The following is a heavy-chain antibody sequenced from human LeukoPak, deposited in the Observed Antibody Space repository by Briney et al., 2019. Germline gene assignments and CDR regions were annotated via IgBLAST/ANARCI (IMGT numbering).Heavy chain of an antibody. D-gene: IGHD4-23*01. J-gene: IGHJ3*02. CDR2: IGTAGDT. CDR1: GFTFSKAW. CDR3: ARVGGNEDAFDI. V-gene: IGHV3-13*01. Sequence: GGSLRLSCAAPGFTFSKAWMNWVRQATGKGLEWVSAIGTAGDTYYPGSVKGRFTISRENAKNSLYLQMNSLRAGDTAVYYCARVGGNEDAFDIWGQGTMVTVSS.